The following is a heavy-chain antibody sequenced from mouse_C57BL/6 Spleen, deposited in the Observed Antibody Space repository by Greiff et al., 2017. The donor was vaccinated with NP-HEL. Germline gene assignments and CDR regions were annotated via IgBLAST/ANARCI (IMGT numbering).Heavy chain of an antibody. CDR1: GYAFTNYL. Sequence: VKLMESGAELVRPGTSVKVSCKASGYAFTNYLIEWVKQRPGQGLEWIGVINPGSGGTNYNEKFKGKATLTADKSSSTAYMQLSSLTSEDSAVYFCARGGGYYGSNYWGQGTTLTVSS. D-gene: IGHD1-1*01. V-gene: IGHV1-54*01. CDR3: ARGGGYYGSNY. J-gene: IGHJ2*01. CDR2: INPGSGGT.